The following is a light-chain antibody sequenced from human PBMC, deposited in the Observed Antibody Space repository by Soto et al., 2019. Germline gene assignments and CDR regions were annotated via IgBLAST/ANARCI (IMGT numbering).Light chain of an antibody. Sequence: EIVVTRCPPTMSMSPGERATLSCRASQSVSSKLAWFQQKPGQAPSLLIYGVSTRATGVPVRFSGSGSGTEFTLTINSLQSEDFAVYYCQQYNNWPHTSVQRTKVYIK. J-gene: IGKJ2*01. CDR1: QSVSSK. CDR3: QQYNNWPHT. CDR2: GVS. V-gene: IGKV3-15*01.